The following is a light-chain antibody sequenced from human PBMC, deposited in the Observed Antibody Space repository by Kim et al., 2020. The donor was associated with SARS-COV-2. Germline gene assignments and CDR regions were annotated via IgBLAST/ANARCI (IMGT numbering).Light chain of an antibody. CDR2: GAS. CDR3: QQYNNWPLT. V-gene: IGKV3-15*01. Sequence: EIVMTQSPATLSVSPGERPTLSCRASQSVSSDLAWYQQKPGQAPRLLIYGASTRATGIPARFSGSGSVTEFTLTISSLQSEDFAVYYCQQYNNWPLTFGGGTKVDIK. J-gene: IGKJ4*01. CDR1: QSVSSD.